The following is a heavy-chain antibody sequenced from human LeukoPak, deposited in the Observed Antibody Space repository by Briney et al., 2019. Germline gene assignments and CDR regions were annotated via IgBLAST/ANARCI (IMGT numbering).Heavy chain of an antibody. D-gene: IGHD3-22*01. CDR1: GGSISSGGYY. Sequence: PSETLSLTCTVSGGSISSGGYYWSWIRQPPGKGLEWIGYIYHSGSTYYNPSLKSRVTISVDRSKNQFSLKLSSVTAADTAVYYCAGVAAYYYDSSGLAYDYWGQGTLVTVSS. CDR3: AGVAAYYYDSSGLAYDY. V-gene: IGHV4-30-2*01. CDR2: IYHSGST. J-gene: IGHJ4*02.